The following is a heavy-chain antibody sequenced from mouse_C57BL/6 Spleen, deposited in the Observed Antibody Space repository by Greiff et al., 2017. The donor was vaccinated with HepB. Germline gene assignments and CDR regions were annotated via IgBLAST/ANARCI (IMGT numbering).Heavy chain of an antibody. CDR1: GYTFTDYN. V-gene: IGHV1-22*01. Sequence: EVKLVESGPELVKPGASVKMSCKASGYTFTDYNMHWVKQSHGKSLEWIGYINPNNGGTSYNQKFKGKATLTVNKSSSTAYMELRSLTSEDSAVYYCARWGGRRYAMDYWGQGTSVTVSS. CDR2: INPNNGGT. CDR3: ARWGGRRYAMDY. J-gene: IGHJ4*01. D-gene: IGHD2-12*01.